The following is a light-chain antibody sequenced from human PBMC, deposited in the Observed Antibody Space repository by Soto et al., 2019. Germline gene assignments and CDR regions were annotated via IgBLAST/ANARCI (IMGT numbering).Light chain of an antibody. V-gene: IGKV3-20*01. CDR2: GAS. CDR1: QGVSTNY. J-gene: IGKJ1*01. CDR3: QQYGSSPRT. Sequence: PGERATLSCRASQGVSTNYIAWYQQKPGQAPRLLIYGASNRATGIPDRFSGSGSGTDFTLTISRLEPEDFAVYYCQQYGSSPRTFGQGTKVEIK.